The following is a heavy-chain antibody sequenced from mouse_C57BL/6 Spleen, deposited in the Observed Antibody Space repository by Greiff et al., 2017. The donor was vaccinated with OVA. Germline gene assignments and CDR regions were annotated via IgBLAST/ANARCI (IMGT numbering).Heavy chain of an antibody. CDR3: ASYDYYFDY. J-gene: IGHJ2*01. V-gene: IGHV3-6*01. CDR1: GYSITSGYY. D-gene: IGHD2-4*01. Sequence: EVKLMESGPGLVKPSQSLSLTCSVTGYSITSGYYWNWIRQFPGNKLEWMGYISYDGSNNYNPSLKNRISITRDTSKNQFFLKLNSVTTEDTATYYCASYDYYFDYWGQGTTLTVSS. CDR2: ISYDGSN.